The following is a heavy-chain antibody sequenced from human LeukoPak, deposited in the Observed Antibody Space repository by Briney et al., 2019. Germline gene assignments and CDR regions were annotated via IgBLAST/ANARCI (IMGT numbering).Heavy chain of an antibody. CDR3: ARGGTITMYGDFDY. V-gene: IGHV4-39*01. CDR2: IYYSGST. CDR1: GGSISSSSYY. Sequence: SETLSLTCTVSGGSISSSSYYWGWIRQPPGKGLEWIGSIYYSGSTYYNPSLKSRVTISVDTSKNQFSLKLSSVTAADTAVYYCARGGTITMYGDFDYWGQGTLVTVSS. J-gene: IGHJ4*02. D-gene: IGHD3-10*02.